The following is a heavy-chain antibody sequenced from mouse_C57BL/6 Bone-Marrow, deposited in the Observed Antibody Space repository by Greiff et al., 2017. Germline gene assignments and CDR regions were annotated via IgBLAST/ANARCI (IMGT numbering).Heavy chain of an antibody. V-gene: IGHV5-4*01. Sequence: EVNLVESGGGLVKPGGSLKLSCAASGFTFSSYAMSWVRQTPEKRLEWVATISDGGSYTYYPDNVKGRFTLSRDNAKNNLYLQMSHLKSEDTAMYYCAREDYDYYYYAMDYWGQGTSVTVSS. J-gene: IGHJ4*01. CDR3: AREDYDYYYYAMDY. CDR1: GFTFSSYA. CDR2: ISDGGSYT. D-gene: IGHD2-4*01.